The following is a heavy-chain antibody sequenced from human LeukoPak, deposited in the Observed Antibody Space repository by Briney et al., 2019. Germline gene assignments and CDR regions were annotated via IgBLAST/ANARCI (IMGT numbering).Heavy chain of an antibody. CDR3: VKASDLYYFDY. CDR2: ISASGEST. J-gene: IGHJ4*02. CDR1: GFTFSDYA. Sequence: GGSLRLSFAASGFTFSDYAMHWVRQAPGKGLEWVSGISASGESTFYADSVKGRFTISRDKSNNALYLQMNSLTAEDTAVYYCVKASDLYYFDYWGQGTLVTVSS. V-gene: IGHV3-23*01.